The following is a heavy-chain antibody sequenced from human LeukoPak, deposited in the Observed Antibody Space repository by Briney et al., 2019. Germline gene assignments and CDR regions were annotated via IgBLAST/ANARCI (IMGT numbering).Heavy chain of an antibody. D-gene: IGHD1-14*01. J-gene: IGHJ4*02. CDR1: GGSISSYY. CDR3: ARHLQSGTAVY. Sequence: SETLSLTCTVSGGSISSYYWSWLRQPPGKGLEWIGYIYYCGSTNYNPSLKSRVTISVDTSKNQFSLKLSSVTAADTAVYYCARHLQSGTAVYWGQGTLVTVSS. V-gene: IGHV4-59*08. CDR2: IYYCGST.